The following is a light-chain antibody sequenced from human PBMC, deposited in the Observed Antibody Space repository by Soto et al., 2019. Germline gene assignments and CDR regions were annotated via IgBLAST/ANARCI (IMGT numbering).Light chain of an antibody. Sequence: EIVMTQSPATLSVSPGERATLSCRASQSVNNNLAWYQQKPGQAPRLLIYGASARATGIPARFSGSGSGTEFTLTISSLQSEXXAVYYCQQYNNWPLTFGGGTKVEIK. J-gene: IGKJ4*01. CDR1: QSVNNN. CDR2: GAS. V-gene: IGKV3-15*01. CDR3: QQYNNWPLT.